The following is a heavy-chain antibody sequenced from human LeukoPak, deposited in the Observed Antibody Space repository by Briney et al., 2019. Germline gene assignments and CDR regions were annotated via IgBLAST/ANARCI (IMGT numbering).Heavy chain of an antibody. CDR3: AKAPSCINDVCHGDFDY. V-gene: IGHV3-23*01. CDR2: ISGSGGST. CDR1: GFIFSSYA. Sequence: PGGSLRLSCAASGFIFSSYAMSWVRQAPGKGLEWVSTISGSGGSTYYADSVKGRFTISRDNSKNTVYLQMNSLRAEDTAVYYCAKAPSCINDVCHGDFDYWGQGTLVTVSS. J-gene: IGHJ4*02. D-gene: IGHD2-8*01.